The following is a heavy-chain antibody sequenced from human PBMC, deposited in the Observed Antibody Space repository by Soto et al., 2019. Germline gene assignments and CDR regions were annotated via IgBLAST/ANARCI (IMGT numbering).Heavy chain of an antibody. CDR2: ISYDGSKK. Sequence: QVRLVESGGGVVQPGRSLRLSCAASGFTFSSYGMHWVRQAPGKGLEWVAVISYDGSKKYYADSVKGRFTISRDNSKSTLLLQMNGLRAEDTAVYHCAKDMHGNGEYYFDYWSQGSLVTVSS. V-gene: IGHV3-30*18. CDR1: GFTFSSYG. D-gene: IGHD4-17*01. CDR3: AKDMHGNGEYYFDY. J-gene: IGHJ4*02.